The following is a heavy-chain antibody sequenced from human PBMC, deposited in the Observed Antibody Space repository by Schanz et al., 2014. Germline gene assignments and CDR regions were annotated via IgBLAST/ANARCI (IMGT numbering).Heavy chain of an antibody. V-gene: IGHV3-23*01. CDR3: ASTRPRVSEMLMDF. CDR1: GFTFSSYA. J-gene: IGHJ6*03. Sequence: AASGFTFSSYAMSWVRQAPGKGLECVSVISGSGPTTYYADSVKGRFTISRDNPRNTVYFQKWTLSPEDTTVYYRASTRPRVSEMLMDF. D-gene: IGHD2-2*01. CDR2: ISGSGPTT.